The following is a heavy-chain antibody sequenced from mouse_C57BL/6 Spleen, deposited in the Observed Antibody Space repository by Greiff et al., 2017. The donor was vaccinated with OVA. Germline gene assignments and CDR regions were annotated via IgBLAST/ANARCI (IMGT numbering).Heavy chain of an antibody. CDR3: ARADSNYVMDY. Sequence: QVQLKQPGAELVKPGASVKLSCKASGYTFTSYWMQWVKQRPGQGLEWIGEIDPSDSYTNYNQKFKGKATLTVDTSSSTAYMQLSSLTSEDSAVYYCARADSNYVMDYWGQGTSVTVSS. D-gene: IGHD2-5*01. J-gene: IGHJ4*01. CDR2: IDPSDSYT. CDR1: GYTFTSYW. V-gene: IGHV1-50*01.